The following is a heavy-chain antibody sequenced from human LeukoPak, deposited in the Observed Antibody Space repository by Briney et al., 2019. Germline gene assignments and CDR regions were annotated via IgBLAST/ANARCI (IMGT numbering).Heavy chain of an antibody. CDR3: AKDGGQWLVYNWFDP. CDR1: GFTFSSYV. J-gene: IGHJ5*02. Sequence: GGSLRLSCAASGFTFSSYVMHWARQAPGKALGWVAVIWYDGSNKYYADSVKGRFTISRDNSKNTLYLQMNSLRAEDTAVYYCAKDGGQWLVYNWFDPWGQGTLVTVSS. V-gene: IGHV3-33*06. D-gene: IGHD6-19*01. CDR2: IWYDGSNK.